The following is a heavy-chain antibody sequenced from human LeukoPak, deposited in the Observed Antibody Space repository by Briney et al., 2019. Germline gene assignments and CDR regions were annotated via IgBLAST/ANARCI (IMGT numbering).Heavy chain of an antibody. CDR3: AKQSAGSAAWYSLHYDF. Sequence: GGSLRLSCAASGFTLSSYAMTWVRQAPGRGLEWVSSVDGGGGGTYYADSVKGRFTISRDNSKDTLYLRMNGLRAEDTAVYFCAKQSAGSAAWYSLHYDFWGQGTLVTVSS. V-gene: IGHV3-23*01. CDR1: GFTLSSYA. D-gene: IGHD6-13*01. J-gene: IGHJ4*02. CDR2: VDGGGGGT.